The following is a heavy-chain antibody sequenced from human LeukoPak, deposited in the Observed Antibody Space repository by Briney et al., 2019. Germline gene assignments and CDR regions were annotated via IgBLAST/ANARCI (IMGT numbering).Heavy chain of an antibody. V-gene: IGHV4-34*01. CDR2: INHSGST. CDR3: ARRSSSWLGFDY. Sequence: PGGSLRLSCAASGFTFSSYAMSWIRQPPGKGLEWIGEINHSGSTNYNPSLKSRVTISVDTSKNQFSLKLSSVTAADTAVYYCARRSSSWLGFDYWGQGTLVTVSS. CDR1: GFTFSSYA. J-gene: IGHJ4*02. D-gene: IGHD6-13*01.